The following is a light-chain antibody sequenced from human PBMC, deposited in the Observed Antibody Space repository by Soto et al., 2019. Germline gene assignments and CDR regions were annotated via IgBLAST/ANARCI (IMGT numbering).Light chain of an antibody. Sequence: DIQMTQSPSSLSASVGDRVTITCRASQRISNYLAWYQQKPGKVPKLLIYAASTLQSGVPSRFSGSGSGTDFTLTISSLQPEDVATYYCQQYYSFPLTFGGGTKVEIK. CDR2: AAS. CDR1: QRISNY. V-gene: IGKV1-27*01. J-gene: IGKJ4*01. CDR3: QQYYSFPLT.